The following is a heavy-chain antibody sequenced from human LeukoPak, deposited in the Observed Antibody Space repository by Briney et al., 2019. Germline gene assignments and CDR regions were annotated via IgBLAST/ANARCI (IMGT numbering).Heavy chain of an antibody. CDR2: IYYSGST. V-gene: IGHV4-39*07. D-gene: IGHD3-10*01. CDR3: ARGAYYYGSGSYPSGDY. J-gene: IGHJ4*02. Sequence: PSETLSLTCTVSGGSISSSSYYWGWIRQPPGKGLEWIGSIYYSGSTYYNPSLKSRVTISVDTSKNQFSLKLSSVTAADTAVYYCARGAYYYGSGSYPSGDYWGQGTLVTVSS. CDR1: GGSISSSSYY.